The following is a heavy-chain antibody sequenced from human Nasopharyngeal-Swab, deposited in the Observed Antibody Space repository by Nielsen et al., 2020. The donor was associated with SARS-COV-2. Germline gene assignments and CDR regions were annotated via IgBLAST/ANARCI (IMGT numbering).Heavy chain of an antibody. CDR3: TTDLHDYGDYDY. CDR1: GFTFSNAW. V-gene: IGHV3-15*01. Sequence: GESLKISCAASGFTFSNAWMSWVRRAPGKGLEWVGRIKSKTGGGTTDYAAPVKGRFTISRDDSKNTVFLQMNSLKTEDTAVYYCTTDLHDYGDYDYWGQGTLVTVSS. CDR2: IKSKTGGGTT. D-gene: IGHD4-17*01. J-gene: IGHJ4*02.